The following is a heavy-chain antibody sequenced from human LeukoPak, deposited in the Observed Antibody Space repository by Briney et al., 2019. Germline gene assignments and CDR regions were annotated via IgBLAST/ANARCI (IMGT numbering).Heavy chain of an antibody. D-gene: IGHD6-13*01. CDR1: GFTFDDYA. V-gene: IGHV3-9*01. CDR2: ISWNSGSI. CDR3: ARGLYSSSWYFDL. J-gene: IGHJ2*01. Sequence: GGSLRLSCAASGFTFDDYAMHWVRQAPGKGLEWVSGISWNSGSIGYADSVKGRFTISRDNAKNSLYLQMNSLRAEDTAVYYCARGLYSSSWYFDLWGQGTLVTVSS.